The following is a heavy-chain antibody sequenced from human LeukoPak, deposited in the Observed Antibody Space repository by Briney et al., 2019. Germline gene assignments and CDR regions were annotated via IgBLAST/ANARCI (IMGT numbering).Heavy chain of an antibody. CDR3: ARPLYSGSYFRAFDI. V-gene: IGHV5-51*01. J-gene: IGHJ3*02. D-gene: IGHD1-26*01. CDR2: IYPGDSDI. CDR1: GYSFTSYW. Sequence: GESLKISCKGSGYSFTSYWIGWVRQMPGKGLEWMGIIYPGDSDIRYSPSFQGQVTISADKSISTAYLQWSSLKASDIAMYYCARPLYSGSYFRAFDIWGQGTMVTVSS.